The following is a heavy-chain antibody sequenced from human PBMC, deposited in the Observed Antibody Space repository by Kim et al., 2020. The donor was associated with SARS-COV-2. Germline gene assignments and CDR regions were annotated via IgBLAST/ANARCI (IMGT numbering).Heavy chain of an antibody. V-gene: IGHV3-15*01. CDR1: GFTFSNAW. Sequence: GGSLRLSCAASGFTFSNAWMSWVRQAPGKGLEWVGRIKSKTDGGTTDYAAPVKGRFTISRDDSKNTLYLQMNSLKTEDTAVYYCTTERYFDWLRGLLSMDVWGQGTTVTVSS. CDR2: IKSKTDGGTT. CDR3: TTERYFDWLRGLLSMDV. D-gene: IGHD3-9*01. J-gene: IGHJ6*02.